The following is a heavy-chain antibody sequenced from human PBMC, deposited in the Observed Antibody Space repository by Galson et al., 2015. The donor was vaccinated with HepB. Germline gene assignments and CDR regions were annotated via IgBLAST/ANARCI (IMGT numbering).Heavy chain of an antibody. V-gene: IGHV3-74*03. CDR3: GTDKWGFHDY. J-gene: IGHJ4*02. CDR2: IKGDGSGI. CDR1: GFTFRNYW. Sequence: SLRLSCAASGFTFRNYWMVWVRQAPGKGLVWVSRIKGDGSGITYVDSVKGRFTISRDNAKNTVYLEMNSLRDEDTAVYYCGTDKWGFHDYWGQGTLVTVSS. D-gene: IGHD7-27*01.